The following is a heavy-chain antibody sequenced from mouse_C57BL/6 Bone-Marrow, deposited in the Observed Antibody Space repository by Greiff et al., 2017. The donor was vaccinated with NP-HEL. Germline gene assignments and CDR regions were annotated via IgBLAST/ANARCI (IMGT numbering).Heavy chain of an antibody. V-gene: IGHV1-59*01. CDR1: GYTFTSYW. CDR3: ARREEYYYGSSY. Sequence: QFQLQQPGAELVRPGTSVKLSCKASGYTFTSYWMHWVKQRPGQGLEWIGVIDPSDSYTNYNQKFKGKATLTVDTSSSTAYMQLSSLTSEDSAVYYCARREEYYYGSSYWGQGTTLTVSS. CDR2: IDPSDSYT. J-gene: IGHJ2*01. D-gene: IGHD1-1*01.